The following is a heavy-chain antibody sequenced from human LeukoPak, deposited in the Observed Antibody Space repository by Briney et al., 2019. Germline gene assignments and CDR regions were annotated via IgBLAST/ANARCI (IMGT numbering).Heavy chain of an antibody. Sequence: PGGSLRLSCAASGFTFSSYSMNWVRQAPGKGLEWVSSISGSGDSTYYADSVKGRFTISRDNTKNTLYLQMNSLKAEDTALYYCAKDSVVIPAGWFDPWGQEPWSPSPQ. CDR3: AKDSVVIPAGWFDP. V-gene: IGHV3-23*01. J-gene: IGHJ5*02. CDR2: ISGSGDST. CDR1: GFTFSSYS. D-gene: IGHD2-2*01.